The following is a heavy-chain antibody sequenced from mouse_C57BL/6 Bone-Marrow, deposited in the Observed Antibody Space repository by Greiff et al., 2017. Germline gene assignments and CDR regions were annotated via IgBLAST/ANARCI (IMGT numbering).Heavy chain of an antibody. Sequence: EVKLVESGGGLVKPGGSLKLSCAASGFTFSDYGMHWVRQAPETGLEWVAYISSGSSTIYYADTVKGRFTISRDNAKNTLFLQMTSLRSEDTAMYYCARVQGYWYFDVWGTGTTVTVSS. CDR2: ISSGSSTI. V-gene: IGHV5-17*01. CDR3: ARVQGYWYFDV. CDR1: GFTFSDYG. J-gene: IGHJ1*03.